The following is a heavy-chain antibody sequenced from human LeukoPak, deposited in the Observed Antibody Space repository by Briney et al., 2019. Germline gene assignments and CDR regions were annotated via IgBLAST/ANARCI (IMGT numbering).Heavy chain of an antibody. Sequence: SETLSLTRAVYGGSFSGYYWSWIRQPPGKGLEWIGEINHSGSTNYNPSLKSRVTISVDTSKNQFSLKLSSVTAADTAVYYCRVAVAGIDYWGQGTLVTVSS. V-gene: IGHV4-34*01. CDR1: GGSFSGYY. D-gene: IGHD6-19*01. CDR3: RVAVAGIDY. CDR2: INHSGST. J-gene: IGHJ4*02.